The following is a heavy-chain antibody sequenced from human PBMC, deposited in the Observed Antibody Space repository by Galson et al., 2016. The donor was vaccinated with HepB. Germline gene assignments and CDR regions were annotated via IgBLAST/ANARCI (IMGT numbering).Heavy chain of an antibody. CDR3: VQGSTAPAV. V-gene: IGHV3-23*01. Sequence: SLRLSCAASGFTFRNYGMTWVRQAPGKGLEVVSSISRSGDRTDYADSVKGRFTISRDNSKSTLSLQMNGLTADDTAIYYCVQGSTAPAVWGKGTTVTVSS. D-gene: IGHD2-2*01. CDR1: GFTFRNYG. CDR2: ISRSGDRT. J-gene: IGHJ6*04.